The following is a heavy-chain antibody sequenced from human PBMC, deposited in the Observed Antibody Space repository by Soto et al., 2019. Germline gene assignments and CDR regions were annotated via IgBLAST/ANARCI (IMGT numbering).Heavy chain of an antibody. CDR2: IYPGDSDT. Sequence: PGKSLKISCKRSGYSFTSYWIVWVLQKPVKGLDWMGIIYPGDSDTRYSPSFQGQVTISADKSISTAYLQWSSLKASDTAMYYCAKYSGWYRDAFDIWGQGTMVTVSS. CDR1: GYSFTSYW. J-gene: IGHJ3*02. CDR3: AKYSGWYRDAFDI. D-gene: IGHD6-19*01. V-gene: IGHV5-51*01.